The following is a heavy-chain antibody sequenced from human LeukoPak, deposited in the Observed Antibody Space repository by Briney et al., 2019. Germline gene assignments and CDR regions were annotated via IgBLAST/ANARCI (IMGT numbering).Heavy chain of an antibody. CDR3: AREKGGAASTYYYYMDV. Sequence: GGSLRLSCAASGFTFSSYWMSWVRQAPGKGLEWVANIKQDGGEKYYVDSVKGRFTISRDNAKNSLYLQMNSLRAEDTAVYYCAREKGGAASTYYYYMDVWGKGTTVTVSS. CDR1: GFTFSSYW. V-gene: IGHV3-7*01. D-gene: IGHD1-26*01. J-gene: IGHJ6*03. CDR2: IKQDGGEK.